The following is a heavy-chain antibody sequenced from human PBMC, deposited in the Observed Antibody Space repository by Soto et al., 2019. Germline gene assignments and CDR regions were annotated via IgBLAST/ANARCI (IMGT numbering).Heavy chain of an antibody. Sequence: GSVKVSCKASGYTFTSYYMHWVRQAPGQGLEWMGIINPSGGSTSYAQKFQGRVTMTRDTSTSTVYMELSSLRSEDTAVYYCARARAAAGYYYYYGMDVWGQGTTVTVSS. CDR2: INPSGGST. CDR3: ARARAAAGYYYYYGMDV. V-gene: IGHV1-46*01. D-gene: IGHD6-13*01. J-gene: IGHJ6*02. CDR1: GYTFTSYY.